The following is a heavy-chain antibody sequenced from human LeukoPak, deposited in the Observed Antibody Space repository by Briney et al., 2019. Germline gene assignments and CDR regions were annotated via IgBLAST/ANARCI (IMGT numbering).Heavy chain of an antibody. V-gene: IGHV1-18*01. J-gene: IGHJ3*02. Sequence: ASVKVSCKASGYTFINYGISWVRQAPGQGLEWMGWISAENGNTGYVENLQGRVTMTTDTSSSTVYMELRSLRPDDTAVYYCARGGTSDAFDIWGQGTMVTVSS. CDR3: ARGGTSDAFDI. CDR2: ISAENGNT. CDR1: GYTFINYG.